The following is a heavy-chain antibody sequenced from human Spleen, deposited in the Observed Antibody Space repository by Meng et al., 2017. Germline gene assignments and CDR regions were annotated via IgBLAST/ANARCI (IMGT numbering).Heavy chain of an antibody. CDR3: ARESGDYGDWYYDL. Sequence: GGSLRLSCAASGFTFSSYATSWVRQAPGKGLEWVSAISGSGGSTYYADSVRGRFTISRDNAKNSLYLQMNSLRAEDTAVYYCARESGDYGDWYYDLWGRGSLVTVSS. D-gene: IGHD4-17*01. CDR2: ISGSGGST. CDR1: GFTFSSYA. V-gene: IGHV3-23*01. J-gene: IGHJ2*01.